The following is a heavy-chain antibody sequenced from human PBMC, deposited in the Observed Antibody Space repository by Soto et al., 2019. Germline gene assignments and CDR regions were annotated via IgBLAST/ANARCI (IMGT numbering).Heavy chain of an antibody. CDR3: ARDKFFYGSGIFDF. CDR1: GYSFTTYA. CDR2: LNPGNGDA. Sequence: ASVKVSCKTSGYSFTTYAMHWVRQAPGQRPEWMGWLNPGNGDAKYSQKFQGRVTFTRDTSATTAYMELNSLRSEDTAVYFCARDKFFYGSGIFDFWGQGALVTVSS. J-gene: IGHJ4*02. D-gene: IGHD3-10*01. V-gene: IGHV1-3*01.